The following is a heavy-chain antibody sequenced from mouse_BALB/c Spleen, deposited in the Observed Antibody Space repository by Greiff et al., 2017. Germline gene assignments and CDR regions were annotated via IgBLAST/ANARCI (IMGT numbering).Heavy chain of an antibody. CDR1: GFNIKDTY. CDR3: ARIYDGGGFDY. Sequence: EVKLVESGAELVKPGASVKLSCTASGFNIKDTYMHWVKQRPEQGLEWIGRIDPANGNTKYDPKFQGKATITADTSSNTAYLQLSSLTSEDTAVYYCARIYDGGGFDYWGQGTSVTVSS. CDR2: IDPANGNT. V-gene: IGHV14-3*02. J-gene: IGHJ4*01. D-gene: IGHD2-3*01.